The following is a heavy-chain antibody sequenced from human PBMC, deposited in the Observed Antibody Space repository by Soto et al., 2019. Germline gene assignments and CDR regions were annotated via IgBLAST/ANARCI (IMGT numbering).Heavy chain of an antibody. CDR2: ISAYNGNT. Sequence: ASVKVSCKASGYTFTSYGISRVRQAPGQGLEWMGWISAYNGNTNYAQKLQGRVTMTTDTSTSTAYMELRSLRSDDTAVYYCAHLTNLNYYMDVWGKGTTVTVSS. J-gene: IGHJ6*03. CDR1: GYTFTSYG. D-gene: IGHD2-8*01. V-gene: IGHV1-18*01. CDR3: AHLTNLNYYMDV.